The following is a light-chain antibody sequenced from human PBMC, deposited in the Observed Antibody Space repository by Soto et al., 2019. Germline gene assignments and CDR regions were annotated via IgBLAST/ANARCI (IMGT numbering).Light chain of an antibody. V-gene: IGLV2-14*01. CDR2: EVS. CDR1: SSDVGGYNY. CDR3: SSYTSSSSSV. J-gene: IGLJ1*01. Sequence: QSALTQPASVSGSPGQSITISCTGTSSDVGGYNYVSWYQQHPGKAPKLMIYEVSNRPSRVSNRFSGSKSGNTASLTISGLQAEDEADYYCSSYTSSSSSVFGTGTKVTVL.